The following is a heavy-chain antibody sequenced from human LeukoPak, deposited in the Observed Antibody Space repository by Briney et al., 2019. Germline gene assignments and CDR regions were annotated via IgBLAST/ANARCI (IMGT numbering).Heavy chain of an antibody. CDR1: GFTFSDYW. V-gene: IGHV3-7*01. CDR3: TRELWAADN. CDR2: IIKDGSDK. J-gene: IGHJ4*03. D-gene: IGHD3-16*01. Sequence: GGSLRLSCGGSGFTFSDYWMDWVRQAPGKGLEWVGNIIKDGSDKYYVDSVKGRFSIPRDNAKNSVYLQMSGLSVEDTAVYYCTRELWAADNWGQGILVTVSS.